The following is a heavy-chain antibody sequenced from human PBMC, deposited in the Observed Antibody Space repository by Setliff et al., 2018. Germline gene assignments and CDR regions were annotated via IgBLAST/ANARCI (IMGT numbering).Heavy chain of an antibody. CDR1: GGSFSGYY. D-gene: IGHD4-17*01. J-gene: IGHJ4*02. Sequence: SETLSLTCAVYGGSFSGYYWSWIRQPPGKRLEWIGEIIHSGSTNYNPSLKSRVTISVDTSKNQFSLKLSSVTAADTAVYYCARLIYGDYEDYWGQGTLVTVSS. V-gene: IGHV4-34*12. CDR3: ARLIYGDYEDY. CDR2: IIHSGST.